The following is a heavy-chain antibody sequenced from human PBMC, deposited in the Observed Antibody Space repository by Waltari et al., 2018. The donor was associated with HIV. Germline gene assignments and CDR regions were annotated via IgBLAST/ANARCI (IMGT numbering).Heavy chain of an antibody. CDR1: GFTCSNYT. D-gene: IGHD6-19*01. V-gene: IGHV3-64*01. CDR3: VRDSSGYYGHFDY. CDR2: ITSDGDTT. Sequence: EVQLVESGGGLVQPGGSLRLSCAAQGFTCSNYTMHWVRQAPGKGLEYLSAITSDGDTTYYVNSVKGRFTISRDNSKNTLYLQMGSLRAKDMAVFYCVRDSSGYYGHFDYWGQGTLVTVSS. J-gene: IGHJ4*02.